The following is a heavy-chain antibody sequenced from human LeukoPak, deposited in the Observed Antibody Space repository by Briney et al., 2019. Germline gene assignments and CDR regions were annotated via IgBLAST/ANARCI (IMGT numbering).Heavy chain of an antibody. CDR2: IKEDGSKK. J-gene: IGHJ5*02. Sequence: GGSLRLSCADSGFTFSSYWMSWVRQAPGKGLEWVANIKEDGSKKYYVDSVKGRFTISRDNAKNSLYLQMNSLRAEDTAVYYCARGVQGFDPWGQGTLVTVSS. CDR3: ARGVQGFDP. V-gene: IGHV3-7*01. CDR1: GFTFSSYW.